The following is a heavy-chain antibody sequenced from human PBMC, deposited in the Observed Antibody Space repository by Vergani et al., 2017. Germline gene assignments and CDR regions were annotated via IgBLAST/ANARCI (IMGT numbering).Heavy chain of an antibody. V-gene: IGHV3-64D*06. CDR3: VKDADLGQQDAFDI. CDR2: ISSNGGST. Sequence: EVQLVESGGGLVQPGGSLRLPCSASGFPFSSYAMHWDRQAPGKGLEYVSAISSNGGSTYYADSVKGRFTISRDNSKNTLYLQMSSLRAEDTAVYYCVKDADLGQQDAFDIWGQGTMVTVSS. J-gene: IGHJ3*02. D-gene: IGHD3-16*01. CDR1: GFPFSSYA.